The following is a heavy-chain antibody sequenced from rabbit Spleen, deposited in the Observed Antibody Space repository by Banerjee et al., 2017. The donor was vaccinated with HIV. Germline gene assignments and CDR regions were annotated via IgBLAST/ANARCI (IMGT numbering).Heavy chain of an antibody. CDR1: GFSFSSSDY. CDR3: ARDLVGVIGWNFYL. CDR2: IAGSSSGFT. D-gene: IGHD1-1*01. V-gene: IGHV1S40*01. Sequence: QSLEESGGDLVKPGASLTLTCTASGFSFSSSDYMCWFRQAPGKGLEWIACIAGSSSGFTYSATWASGRFTISRTSSTTVTLRMTSLTAADRATYFCARDLVGVIGWNFYLWGPGTLVTVS. J-gene: IGHJ4*01.